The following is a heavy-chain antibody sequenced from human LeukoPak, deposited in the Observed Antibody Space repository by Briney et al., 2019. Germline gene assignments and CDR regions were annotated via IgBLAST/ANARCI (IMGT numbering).Heavy chain of an antibody. V-gene: IGHV4-59*08. CDR3: ARHPGGVVGASFYYGMDT. Sequence: SETLSLTCTVSGGSISSYYWSWIRQPPGKGLEWIGYIYYTGSTDYNPSLKSRVTISVDTSKSQSSLILSSVTAADTAMYYCARHPGGVVGASFYYGMDTWGQGTTVTVSS. J-gene: IGHJ6*02. D-gene: IGHD2-15*01. CDR2: IYYTGST. CDR1: GGSISSYY.